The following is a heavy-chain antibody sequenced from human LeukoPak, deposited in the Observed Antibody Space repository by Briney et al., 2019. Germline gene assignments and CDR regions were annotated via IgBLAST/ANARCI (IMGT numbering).Heavy chain of an antibody. J-gene: IGHJ4*02. CDR3: AKDGKNYFDY. CDR1: GYTFDHYT. V-gene: IGHV3-43*01. Sequence: GGSLRLSCAASGYTFDHYTMHWVRQAPGKGLEWVSLISWDGGSTYYADSVKGRFTISRDNSKNSLSLQMNSLRAEDTALYYCAKDGKNYFDYWGQGTLVTVSS. CDR2: ISWDGGST.